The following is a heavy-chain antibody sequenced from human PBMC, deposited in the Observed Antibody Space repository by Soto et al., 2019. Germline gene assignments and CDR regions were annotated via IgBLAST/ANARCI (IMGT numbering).Heavy chain of an antibody. V-gene: IGHV3-7*03. CDR1: GFTFRNDW. D-gene: IGHD4-17*01. Sequence: GGSLRLSCAGSGFTFRNDWMSWVRQAPGKGLEWVANINQDGSERYYVDSVRGRFTISRDNVENSLYLQLNSLRPEDTAVYYCAVYRYGLSAAAYWGQGTLVTVSS. J-gene: IGHJ4*02. CDR2: INQDGSER. CDR3: AVYRYGLSAAAY.